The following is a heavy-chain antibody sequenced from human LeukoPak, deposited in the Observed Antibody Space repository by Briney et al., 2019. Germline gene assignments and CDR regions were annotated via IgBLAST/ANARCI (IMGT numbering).Heavy chain of an antibody. J-gene: IGHJ4*02. CDR2: ISRNSGSI. V-gene: IGHV3-9*01. CDR3: AKGGRIYDFWSGSNFDY. Sequence: GGSLRLSCAASGFTFDDYAMHWVRQAPGKGLEWVSGISRNSGSIGYADSVKGRFTISRDNAKNSLYLQMNSLRAEDTALYYCAKGGRIYDFWSGSNFDYWGQGTLVTVSS. D-gene: IGHD3-3*01. CDR1: GFTFDDYA.